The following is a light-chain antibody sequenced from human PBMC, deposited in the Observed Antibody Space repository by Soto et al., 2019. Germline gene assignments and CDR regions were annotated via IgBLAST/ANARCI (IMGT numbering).Light chain of an antibody. V-gene: IGKV3-15*01. CDR3: QQYNDWWT. J-gene: IGKJ1*01. CDR1: QSVSRK. Sequence: EIVMTQSPATLSVSPGERATLSCRASQSVSRKLAWYQRTRGQAPRLLIYGASTRATGVPARFSGSGSGTEFTLTISSLQSEDFAVYYCQQYNDWWTFGQGTKVDIK. CDR2: GAS.